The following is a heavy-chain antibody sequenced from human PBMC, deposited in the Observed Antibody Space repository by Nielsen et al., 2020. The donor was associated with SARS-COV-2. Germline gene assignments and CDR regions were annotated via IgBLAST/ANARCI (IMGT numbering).Heavy chain of an antibody. V-gene: IGHV3-74*01. CDR2: INSDGSST. CDR1: GFTFSSYW. Sequence: GESLKISCAASGFTFSSYWMHWVRQAPGKGLVWVSRINSDGSSTSYADSVKGRFTISRDNAKNTLYLQMNSLRAEDTAVYYCARDHNWNYGLDWFDPWGQGTLVTVSS. J-gene: IGHJ5*02. D-gene: IGHD1-7*01. CDR3: ARDHNWNYGLDWFDP.